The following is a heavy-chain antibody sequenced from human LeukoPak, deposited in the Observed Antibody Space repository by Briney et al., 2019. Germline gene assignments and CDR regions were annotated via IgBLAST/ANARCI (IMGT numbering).Heavy chain of an antibody. Sequence: PSETLALTCTVSVGSISSYYWSWIRQPPAKGLGWIEYIYYSGSTNYNPSLKSRVNISVDTSKHQFSLKLSSVTAADTAVYYCARRFDLWGRGTLVTVSS. CDR2: IYYSGST. CDR3: ARRFDL. J-gene: IGHJ2*01. CDR1: VGSISSYY. V-gene: IGHV4-59*01.